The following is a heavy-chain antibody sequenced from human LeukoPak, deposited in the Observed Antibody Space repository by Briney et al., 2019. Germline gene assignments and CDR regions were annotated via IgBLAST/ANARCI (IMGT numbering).Heavy chain of an antibody. V-gene: IGHV4-39*07. J-gene: IGHJ3*02. CDR3: ARVWRYYYDSSGYSYAFDI. CDR2: IYYSGST. CDR1: GGSISSSSYY. D-gene: IGHD3-22*01. Sequence: SETLSLTCTVSGGSISSSSYYWGWIRQPPGKGLEWIGSIYYSGSTNYNPSLESRVTISVDTSKNQFSLKLSSVTAADTAVYYCARVWRYYYDSSGYSYAFDIWGQGTMVTVSS.